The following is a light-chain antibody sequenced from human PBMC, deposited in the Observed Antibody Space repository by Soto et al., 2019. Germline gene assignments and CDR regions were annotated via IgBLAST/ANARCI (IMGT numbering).Light chain of an antibody. J-gene: IGLJ2*01. V-gene: IGLV1-44*01. CDR3: ATWDGSLNVVL. CDR1: NSNIGSNT. CDR2: TND. Sequence: QSVLTQPPSASGTPGQRVTISCSGSNSNIGSNTVNWYQHLPGTAPKLLIYTNDQRPSGVPDRFSGSKSGTSASLAISGLQSEDEADSYCATWDGSLNVVLFGGGTKVTVL.